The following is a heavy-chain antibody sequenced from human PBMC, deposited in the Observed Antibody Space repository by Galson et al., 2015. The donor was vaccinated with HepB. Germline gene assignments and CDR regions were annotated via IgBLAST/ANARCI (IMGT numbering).Heavy chain of an antibody. Sequence: SMILPCASSGLTCCNAWLIWACQAPGKWLKWVVHIKSKSEGRTTDYAAPVKGRFTSSRDDSKNTLYLQMNSLKTEDTAVYYCTTDGAISSGWYFDYWGQGTLVTVSS. CDR3: TTDGAISSGWYFDY. D-gene: IGHD6-19*01. CDR1: GLTCCNAW. V-gene: IGHV3-15*01. CDR2: IKSKSEGRTT. J-gene: IGHJ4*02.